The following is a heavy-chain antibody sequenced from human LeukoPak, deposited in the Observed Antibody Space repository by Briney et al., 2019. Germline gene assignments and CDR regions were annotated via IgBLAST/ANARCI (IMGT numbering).Heavy chain of an antibody. CDR1: GFTFTCYY. D-gene: IGHD2-21*02. V-gene: IGHV1-2*02. Sequence: ASVKVSCKASGFTFTCYYIHLVRHAPGQGLEGRGYINPHSGGTNSPQKFQGRVNMTTDPSISAAYMELSSLISDDAAMYYCVREGNELLSKNFDYWGQGTLVTVSS. CDR2: INPHSGGT. CDR3: VREGNELLSKNFDY. J-gene: IGHJ4*02.